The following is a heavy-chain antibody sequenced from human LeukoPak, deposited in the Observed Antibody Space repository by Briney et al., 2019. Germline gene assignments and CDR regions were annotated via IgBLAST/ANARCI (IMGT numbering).Heavy chain of an antibody. D-gene: IGHD6-13*01. Sequence: SQTLSLTCAISEDSVSSNSAAWNWIRQSPSRGLEWLGRTYYRSNWYHDYAISVKSRITINPDTSKNQFSLQLNSVTPEDTAVYYCVRDAGIGLDAFDIWGQGTMVTVSS. J-gene: IGHJ3*02. CDR3: VRDAGIGLDAFDI. V-gene: IGHV6-1*01. CDR1: EDSVSSNSAA. CDR2: TYYRSNWYH.